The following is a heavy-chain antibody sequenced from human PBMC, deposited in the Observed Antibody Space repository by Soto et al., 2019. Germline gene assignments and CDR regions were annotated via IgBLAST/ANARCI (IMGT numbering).Heavy chain of an antibody. CDR1: GFTFTNYW. Sequence: EVQLVESGGALVQPGGSLRLSCAASGFTFTNYWMAWVRQAPGKGLEWVAHIDQGGGEKYYVDSVQGRFTITRDNAKNSLYLQTNSLRAEDTALYYCARGRNWFDPWGQGTLVTVSS. J-gene: IGHJ5*02. CDR3: ARGRNWFDP. V-gene: IGHV3-7*05. CDR2: IDQGGGEK.